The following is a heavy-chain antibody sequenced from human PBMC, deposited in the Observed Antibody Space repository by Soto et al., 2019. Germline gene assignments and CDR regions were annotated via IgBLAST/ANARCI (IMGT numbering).Heavy chain of an antibody. V-gene: IGHV3-21*01. CDR2: ISSTSTYI. D-gene: IGHD2-8*01. CDR3: ARDLGVTATGPSLDY. CDR1: GFAFRTYS. Sequence: EVQLVQSGGGLVKPGESLRLSCAASGFAFRTYSMNWVRHVPGKGLEWVSGISSTSTYIFYADSVKGRFTISRDNAKNSLYLQMNSLRAEDTAVYYGARDLGVTATGPSLDYWGQGAQVTVSS. J-gene: IGHJ4*02.